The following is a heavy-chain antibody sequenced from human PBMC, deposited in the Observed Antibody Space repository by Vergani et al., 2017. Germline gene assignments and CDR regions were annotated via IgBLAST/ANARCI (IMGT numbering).Heavy chain of an antibody. CDR2: ISSSGSTI. Sequence: QVQLVESGGGLVKPGGSLRLSCAASGFTFSDYYMSWIRQAPGKGLEWVSYISSSGSTIYYADSVKGRFTISRDNAKNSLYLQMNSLRAEDTAVYYCARDVGDIVVVPAAIDYYYDGMDVWGQGTTVTVSS. CDR3: ARDVGDIVVVPAAIDYYYDGMDV. V-gene: IGHV3-11*04. D-gene: IGHD2-2*02. CDR1: GFTFSDYY. J-gene: IGHJ6*02.